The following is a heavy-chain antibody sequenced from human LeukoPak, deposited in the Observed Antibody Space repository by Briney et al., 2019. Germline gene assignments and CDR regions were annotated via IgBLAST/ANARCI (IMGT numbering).Heavy chain of an antibody. Sequence: PSETLSLTCAVSGGSISSSSYYWGWIRQPPGKGLEWIGSIYYSGSTYYNPSLKSRVTISVDTSKNQFSLKLSSVTAADTAVYYCAREDSDYYGSGSYWGQGTLVTVSS. CDR2: IYYSGST. V-gene: IGHV4-39*07. D-gene: IGHD3-10*01. J-gene: IGHJ4*02. CDR1: GGSISSSSYY. CDR3: AREDSDYYGSGSY.